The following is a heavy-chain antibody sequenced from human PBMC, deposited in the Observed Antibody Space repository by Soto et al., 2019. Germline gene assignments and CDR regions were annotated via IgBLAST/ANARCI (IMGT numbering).Heavy chain of an antibody. CDR2: INHSGST. Sequence: SETLSLTCAVYDGSFSCYYLSWIRQPPGKGLEWIGEINHSGSTNYNPSLKSRVTISVDTSKNQFSLKLSSVTAADTAVYYCARVSGIYYYGMDVWGQGTTVTVSS. V-gene: IGHV4-34*01. CDR3: ARVSGIYYYGMDV. J-gene: IGHJ6*02. CDR1: DGSFSCYY. D-gene: IGHD3-10*01.